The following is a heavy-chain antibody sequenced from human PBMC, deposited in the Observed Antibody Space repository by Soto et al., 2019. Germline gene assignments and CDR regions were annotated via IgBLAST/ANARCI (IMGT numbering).Heavy chain of an antibody. J-gene: IGHJ3*02. V-gene: IGHV4-39*02. CDR1: GGSISSSSYY. D-gene: IGHD2-8*01. CDR2: IYYSGST. Sequence: TLSLTCTVSGGSISSSSYYWGWIRQPPGKGLEWIGSIYYSGSTYYNPSLKSRVTISVDTSKNQFSLKLSSVTAADTAVYYCARDEYCTNGVCYSGDAFDIWGQGTMVTVSS. CDR3: ARDEYCTNGVCYSGDAFDI.